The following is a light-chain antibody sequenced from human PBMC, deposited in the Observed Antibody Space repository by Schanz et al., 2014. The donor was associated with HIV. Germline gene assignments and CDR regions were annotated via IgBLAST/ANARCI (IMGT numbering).Light chain of an antibody. J-gene: IGKJ1*01. V-gene: IGKV3-15*01. CDR2: GAS. Sequence: EIVLTQSPGTLSLSPGERATLSCRASQTVSSSYFAWYQQKPGQAPRLLIYGASTRATGIPARFSGSGSGTDFTLTISSLQSEDFAVYYCQQYSNWPWTFGLGTRVEIK. CDR1: QTVSSSY. CDR3: QQYSNWPWT.